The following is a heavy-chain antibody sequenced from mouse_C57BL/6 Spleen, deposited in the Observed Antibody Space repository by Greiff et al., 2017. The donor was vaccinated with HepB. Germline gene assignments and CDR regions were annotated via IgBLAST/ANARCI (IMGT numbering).Heavy chain of an antibody. D-gene: IGHD1-1*01. CDR3: ARLGSSYFDY. V-gene: IGHV5-17*01. CDR2: ISSGSSTI. J-gene: IGHJ2*01. CDR1: GFTFSDYG. Sequence: EVKLQESGGGLVKPGGSLKLSCAASGFTFSDYGMHWVRQAPEKGLEWVAYISSGSSTIYYADTVKGRFTISRDNAKNTLFLQMTSLRSEDTAMYYCARLGSSYFDYWGQGTTLTVSS.